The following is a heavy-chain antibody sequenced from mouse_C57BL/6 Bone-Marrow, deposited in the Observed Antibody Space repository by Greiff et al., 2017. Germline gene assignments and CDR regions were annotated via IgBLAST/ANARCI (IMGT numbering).Heavy chain of an antibody. J-gene: IGHJ2*01. CDR3: ARSGKNRDY. CDR2: INPYNGGT. D-gene: IGHD4-1*01. Sequence: VQLQQSGPVLVKPGASVKMSCKASGYTFTDYYMNWVKQSHGKSLEWIGVINPYNGGTSYNQKFKGKATLTVDKSSSTAYMELNSLTSEDSAVYYCARSGKNRDYGGQGTTLTVSS. V-gene: IGHV1-19*01. CDR1: GYTFTDYY.